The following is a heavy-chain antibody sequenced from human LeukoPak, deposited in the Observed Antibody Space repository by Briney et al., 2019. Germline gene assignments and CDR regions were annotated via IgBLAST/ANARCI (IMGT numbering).Heavy chain of an antibody. CDR3: ARGTYYYDSNPFDY. V-gene: IGHV1-69*04. D-gene: IGHD3-22*01. J-gene: IGHJ4*02. Sequence: ASVRVSCKASGGTFSSYAISWVRQAPGQGLEWMGRIIPILGIANYAQKFQGRVTITADKPTSTAYMELSSLRSEDTAVYYCARGTYYYDSNPFDYWGQGTLVTVSS. CDR2: IIPILGIA. CDR1: GGTFSSYA.